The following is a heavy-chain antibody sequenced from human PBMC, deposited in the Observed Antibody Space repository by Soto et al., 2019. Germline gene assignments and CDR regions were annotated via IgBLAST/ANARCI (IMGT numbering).Heavy chain of an antibody. V-gene: IGHV3-64*02. CDR1: GFTFSNYA. D-gene: IGHD4-17*01. Sequence: EVQLVESGEGLVQPGGSLRLSCAASGFTFSNYAMHWVRQAPGKGLEYVSAISGNGFRTYYGDSVRGRFIISRDNSKNTLYLQMGSLRAEDMAVYYCARGPSTVATWLDYWGQGTLVTVSS. CDR2: ISGNGFRT. CDR3: ARGPSTVATWLDY. J-gene: IGHJ4*02.